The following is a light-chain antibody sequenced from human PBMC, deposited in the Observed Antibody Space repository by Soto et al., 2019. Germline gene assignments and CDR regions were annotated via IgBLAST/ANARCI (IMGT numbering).Light chain of an antibody. J-gene: IGLJ1*01. V-gene: IGLV2-8*01. CDR2: EVT. CDR1: NSDVGGYNF. Sequence: QSALTQPPSASGSPGQSGTIACTGTNSDVGGYNFVSWYQQHPGKAPKLIIYEVTKRPSGVPDRFSGSKSGKTASLTVSGLQAEDEADYYCSSYAGSNNRYVFGTGTKLTVL. CDR3: SSYAGSNNRYV.